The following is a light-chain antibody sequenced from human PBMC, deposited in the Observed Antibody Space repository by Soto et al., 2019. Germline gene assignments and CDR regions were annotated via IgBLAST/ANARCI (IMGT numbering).Light chain of an antibody. CDR1: QSISSW. Sequence: GDRVTITCRASQSISSWLAWYQQKPGKAPKLLIYDASSLESGVPSRFRGSGSGTEFTLPISRLQPDDFETYYCQQYNTYYRTFGQGTKVDIK. CDR2: DAS. CDR3: QQYNTYYRT. J-gene: IGKJ1*01. V-gene: IGKV1-5*01.